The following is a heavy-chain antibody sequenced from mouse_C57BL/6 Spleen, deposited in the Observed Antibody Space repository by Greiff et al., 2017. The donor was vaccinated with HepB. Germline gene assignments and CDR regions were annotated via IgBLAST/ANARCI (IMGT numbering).Heavy chain of an antibody. Sequence: VMLKQSGAELARPGASVKLSCKASGYTFTSYGISWVKQRTGQGLEWIGEIYPRSGNTYYNEKFKGKATLTADKSSSTAYMELRSLTSEDSAVYFCAIPLYYDYDWFAYWGQGTLVTVSA. J-gene: IGHJ3*01. V-gene: IGHV1-81*01. D-gene: IGHD2-4*01. CDR1: GYTFTSYG. CDR2: IYPRSGNT. CDR3: AIPLYYDYDWFAY.